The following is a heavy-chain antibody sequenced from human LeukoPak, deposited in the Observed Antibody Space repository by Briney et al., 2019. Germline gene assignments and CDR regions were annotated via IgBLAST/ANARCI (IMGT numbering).Heavy chain of an antibody. J-gene: IGHJ4*02. V-gene: IGHV1-2*02. CDR1: GYTFTGYY. CDR2: INPNSGGT. CDR3: ARGTEDIVVVPAAMGIFDY. Sequence: ASVKVSCNASGYTFTGYYMYWVRQAHGQGLEWMGWINPNSGGTNYAQKFQGRVTMTRDTSISTAYMELSRLRSDDTAVYYCARGTEDIVVVPAAMGIFDYWGQGTLVSVSS. D-gene: IGHD2-2*01.